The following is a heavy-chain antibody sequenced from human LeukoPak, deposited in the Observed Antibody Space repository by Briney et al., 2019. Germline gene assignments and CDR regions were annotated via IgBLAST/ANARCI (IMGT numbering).Heavy chain of an antibody. J-gene: IGHJ4*02. D-gene: IGHD2-2*01. CDR2: INPSGGST. CDR3: ARGRYCSSTSCYYFDY. CDR1: GYTFTSYY. V-gene: IGHV1-46*01. Sequence: ASVKVSCKASGYTFTSYYMHWVRQAPGQGLEWVGIINPSGGSTSYAQKFQGRVTMTRDMSTSTVYMELSSLRSEDTAVYYCARGRYCSSTSCYYFDYWGQGTLVTVSS.